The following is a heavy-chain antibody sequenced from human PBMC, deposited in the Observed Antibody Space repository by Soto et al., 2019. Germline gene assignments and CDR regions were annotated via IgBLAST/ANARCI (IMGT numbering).Heavy chain of an antibody. Sequence: PGGSLRLSCAASGFTFSNYVMSWVRQAPGKGLEWVSAIRFDGSNTYYADSVKGRRTISRDNSKNTLFLEINSLRAEDTAVYYCAKNHNYYDRSGHYYGDGGFDYWGQGTRVTVSS. D-gene: IGHD3-22*01. CDR3: AKNHNYYDRSGHYYGDGGFDY. J-gene: IGHJ4*02. CDR2: IRFDGSNT. CDR1: GFTFSNYV. V-gene: IGHV3-23*01.